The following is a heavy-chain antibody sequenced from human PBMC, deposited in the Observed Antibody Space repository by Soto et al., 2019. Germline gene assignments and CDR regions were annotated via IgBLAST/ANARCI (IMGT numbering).Heavy chain of an antibody. V-gene: IGHV3-48*04. D-gene: IGHD6-25*01. J-gene: IGHJ4*02. CDR1: GFSFNTYA. CDR3: ASDPGIAAAGMDY. CDR2: ISSSSSRI. Sequence: EVQLVESGGGLIQPGGSLRLSCAASGFSFNTYAMNWVRQAPGKGLEWISYISSSSSRIYHADSVKGRFTLSRDNAKNSLYLQMNSLRAEDTAVYYCASDPGIAAAGMDYWGQGTLVTVSS.